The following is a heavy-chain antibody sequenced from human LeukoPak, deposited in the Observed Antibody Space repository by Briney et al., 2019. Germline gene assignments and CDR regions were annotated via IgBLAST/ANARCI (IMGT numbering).Heavy chain of an antibody. CDR3: ANFPSY. V-gene: IGHV3-30*18. Sequence: GRSLRLSCAASGFTFSSYDIHWVRQAPGKGLEWVAVISYDGSNKFYADSVKGRFTISRDNSKNTLSLQMNSLRAEDTAVYYCANFPSYWGQGTLVTVSS. CDR2: ISYDGSNK. J-gene: IGHJ4*02. CDR1: GFTFSSYD.